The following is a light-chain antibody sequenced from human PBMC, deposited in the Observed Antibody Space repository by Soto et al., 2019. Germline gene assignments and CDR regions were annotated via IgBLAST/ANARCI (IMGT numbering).Light chain of an antibody. CDR2: GAS. J-gene: IGKJ2*01. CDR1: QSVTSN. V-gene: IGKV3-15*01. CDR3: QHYFNWPYT. Sequence: DIVMTQSPATLSVSPGESATLSCRARQSVTSNLAWYQQKPGRAPRLLIYGASTRATGIPARFSGSGSGTEFTLTISNLQSEDFALYYCQHYFNWPYTFGQGTKLEIK.